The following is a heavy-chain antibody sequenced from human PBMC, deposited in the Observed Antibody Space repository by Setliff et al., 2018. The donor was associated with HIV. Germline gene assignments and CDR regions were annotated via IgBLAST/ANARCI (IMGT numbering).Heavy chain of an antibody. Sequence: SETLSLTCTVSGVSMTSGGYYWSWIRQHPGKGLEWIGYVYHTATTRLSPSLESRVSISEDTSKNQFSLRLTSMTAADTAVYYCARDTFYYGSGNSPDDAFDIWGPGIMVTVSS. CDR1: GVSMTSGGYY. V-gene: IGHV4-31*03. D-gene: IGHD3-10*01. CDR3: ARDTFYYGSGNSPDDAFDI. CDR2: VYHTATT. J-gene: IGHJ3*02.